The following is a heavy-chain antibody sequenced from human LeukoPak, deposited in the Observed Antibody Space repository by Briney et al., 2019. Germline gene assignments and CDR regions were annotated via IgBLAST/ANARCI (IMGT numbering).Heavy chain of an antibody. D-gene: IGHD3-22*01. CDR1: GFTFSTYT. CDR3: ARAPYDSTGYETPLAFDI. CDR2: ISSSSSYI. Sequence: GGSLRPSCAASGFTFSTYTTNWVSQAPGKGLEWVSTISSSSSYIYYGDSVKGRFTISRDNAKNSLYLQMNSLRAEDTAVYYCARAPYDSTGYETPLAFDIWGQGTMVTVSS. V-gene: IGHV3-21*01. J-gene: IGHJ3*02.